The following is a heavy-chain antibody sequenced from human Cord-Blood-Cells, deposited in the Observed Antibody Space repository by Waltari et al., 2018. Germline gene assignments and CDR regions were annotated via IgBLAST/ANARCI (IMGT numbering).Heavy chain of an antibody. CDR1: GFTFSNAW. CDR3: TTDGLGATTLFDY. V-gene: IGHV3-15*01. D-gene: IGHD1-26*01. J-gene: IGHJ4*02. Sequence: EVQLVESGGGLEKPGGSLRLSCAASGFTFSNAWMSWARQAPGKGLEWVGRIKSKTDGGTTDYAAPVKGRFTISRDDSKNTLYLQMNSLKTEDTAVYYCTTDGLGATTLFDYWGQGTLVTVSS. CDR2: IKSKTDGGTT.